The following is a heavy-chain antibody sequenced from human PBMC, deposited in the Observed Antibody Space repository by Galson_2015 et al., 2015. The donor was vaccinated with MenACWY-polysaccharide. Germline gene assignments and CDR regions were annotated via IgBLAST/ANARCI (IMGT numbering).Heavy chain of an antibody. CDR2: ISGSGGST. CDR3: AKGVPDTSGYYSFFDC. Sequence: SLRLSCAASGFTFSSFVMNWVRQAPGKGLEWVSAISGSGGSTGYADSVRGRFTISRDNPKITLYLQMNGLRAEDTAVYYCAKGVPDTSGYYSFFDCWGQGTQVTVSS. D-gene: IGHD3-22*01. CDR1: GFTFSSFV. J-gene: IGHJ4*02. V-gene: IGHV3-23*01.